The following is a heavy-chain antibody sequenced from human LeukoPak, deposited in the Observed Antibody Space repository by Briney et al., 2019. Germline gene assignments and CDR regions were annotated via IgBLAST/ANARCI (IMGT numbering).Heavy chain of an antibody. D-gene: IGHD3-16*01. CDR2: INAYNGNT. V-gene: IGHV1-18*01. CDR3: ARDLVATTPPPYYDYVWGSPYYYGMDV. CDR1: GYTFTTYG. Sequence: ASVTVSCKASGYTFTTYGISWVRQAPGQGLEWMGWINAYNGNTNYAQKLQGRVTMTTDASTSTAYMELRSLRSDDTAVYYCARDLVATTPPPYYDYVWGSPYYYGMDVWGRGTTVTVSS. J-gene: IGHJ6*02.